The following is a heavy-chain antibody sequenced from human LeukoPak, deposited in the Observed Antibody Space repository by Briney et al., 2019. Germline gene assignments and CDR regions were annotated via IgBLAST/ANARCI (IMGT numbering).Heavy chain of an antibody. CDR1: GYTFTSYY. V-gene: IGHV1-46*01. CDR3: ARERGGYYDSRPLDY. CDR2: INPSGGST. Sequence: ASVKVSCKASGYTFTSYYMHWVRQAPGQGLEWMGIINPSGGSTSYAQKFQGRVTMTRDTSTSTVYMELSSLRSEDTAVYYCARERGGYYDSRPLDYWGQGTLVTVSS. D-gene: IGHD3-22*01. J-gene: IGHJ4*02.